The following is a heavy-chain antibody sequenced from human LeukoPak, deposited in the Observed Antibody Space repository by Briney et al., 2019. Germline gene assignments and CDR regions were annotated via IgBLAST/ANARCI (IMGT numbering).Heavy chain of an antibody. J-gene: IGHJ4*02. Sequence: ASVKVSCKTSGYSFVGYFIHWVRQAPGQGLQWMGRINSNSGGTEYEPSFQGRVTMTRDTSISTAYVEVSTLISDDTAVYYCARDLSSTPNWEFDYWGQGTQATVSS. V-gene: IGHV1-2*06. CDR1: GYSFVGYF. D-gene: IGHD1-26*01. CDR2: INSNSGGT. CDR3: ARDLSSTPNWEFDY.